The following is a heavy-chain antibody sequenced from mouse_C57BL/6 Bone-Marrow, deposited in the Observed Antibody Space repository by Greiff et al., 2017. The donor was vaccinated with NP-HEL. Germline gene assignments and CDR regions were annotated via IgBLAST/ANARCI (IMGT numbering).Heavy chain of an antibody. V-gene: IGHV1-18*01. CDR2: INPNNGGT. J-gene: IGHJ4*01. CDR1: GYTFTDYN. CDR3: ARYEAYGNYNYAMDY. D-gene: IGHD2-1*01. Sequence: EVQLQQSGPELVKPGASVKIPCKASGYTFTDYNMDWVKQSHGKSLEWIGDINPNNGGTIYNQKFKGKATLTVDKSSSTAYMELRSLTSEDTAVYYCARYEAYGNYNYAMDYWGQGTSVTVSS.